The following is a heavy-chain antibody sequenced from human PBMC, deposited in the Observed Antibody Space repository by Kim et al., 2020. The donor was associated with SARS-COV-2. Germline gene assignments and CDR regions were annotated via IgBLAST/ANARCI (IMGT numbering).Heavy chain of an antibody. V-gene: IGHV3-53*01. Sequence: GGSLRLSCAASAFNVTTNYMGWVRQAPGKGLEWVSVIYSGGSTYYADSVKGRFTISRDNSKNTLSLQMNNLRADDTAVYYCGRGSGGDYSLRYWGQGTL. CDR2: IYSGGST. CDR3: GRGSGGDYSLRY. J-gene: IGHJ4*02. D-gene: IGHD2-21*02. CDR1: AFNVTTNY.